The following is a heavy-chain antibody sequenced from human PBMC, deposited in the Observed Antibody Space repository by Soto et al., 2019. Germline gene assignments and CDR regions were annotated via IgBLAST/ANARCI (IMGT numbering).Heavy chain of an antibody. CDR1: GGSISSGGYY. CDR3: ARVGGINWFDP. D-gene: IGHD1-20*01. CDR2: IYYSGST. V-gene: IGHV4-31*03. J-gene: IGHJ5*02. Sequence: TLSLTCTVSGGSISSGGYYWSWIRQHPGKGLEWIGYIYYSGSTYYNPPLKSRVTISVDTSKNQFSLKLSSVTAADTAVYYCARVGGINWFDPWGQGTLVTVSS.